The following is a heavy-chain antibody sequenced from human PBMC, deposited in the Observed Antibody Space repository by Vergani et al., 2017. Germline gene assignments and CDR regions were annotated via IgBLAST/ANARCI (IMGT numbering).Heavy chain of an antibody. Sequence: EVQLVQSGAEVKTPGESLRISCKGSGYSFTSYWISWVRQMPGKGLEWMGRNDPSDSYTNYSPSFPGHVTISADKSISTAYLQWCSLKASDTAMYYCARHQGYGSGRGPKYYYYMDVWGKGTTVTVSS. CDR3: ARHQGYGSGRGPKYYYYMDV. D-gene: IGHD3-10*01. CDR1: GYSFTSYW. CDR2: NDPSDSYT. V-gene: IGHV5-10-1*03. J-gene: IGHJ6*03.